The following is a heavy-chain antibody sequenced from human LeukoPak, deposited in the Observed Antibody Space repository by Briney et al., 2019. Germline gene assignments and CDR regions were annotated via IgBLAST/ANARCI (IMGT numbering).Heavy chain of an antibody. Sequence: GASVKVSCKASGYTFTSYYMHWVRQAPGQGLEWMGIINPSGGSTSYAQKFQGRVTMTRDMSTSTVYMELSSLRSEDTAVYYCARDQRLPRPFDYWGQGTLVTVSS. CDR2: INPSGGST. J-gene: IGHJ4*02. CDR1: GYTFTSYY. CDR3: ARDQRLPRPFDY. V-gene: IGHV1-46*01.